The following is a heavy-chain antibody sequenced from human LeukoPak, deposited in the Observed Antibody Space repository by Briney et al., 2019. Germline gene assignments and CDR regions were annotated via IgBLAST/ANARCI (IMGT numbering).Heavy chain of an antibody. V-gene: IGHV3-30-3*01. J-gene: IGHJ4*02. D-gene: IGHD1-1*01. Sequence: GGSLRLSCAASGFTFSSYAMHWVRQAPGKGLEWVAVISYDGSNKYYADSVKGRFTISRDNSKNTLYLQMNSLRPEDTAVYYCVRDDWNHEDLFDYWGQGTLVTVSS. CDR3: VRDDWNHEDLFDY. CDR1: GFTFSSYA. CDR2: ISYDGSNK.